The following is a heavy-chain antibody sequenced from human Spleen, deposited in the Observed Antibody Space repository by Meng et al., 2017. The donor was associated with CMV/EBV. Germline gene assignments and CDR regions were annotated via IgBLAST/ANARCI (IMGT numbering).Heavy chain of an antibody. CDR3: AKRAGYTSSWYEFDP. J-gene: IGHJ5*02. Sequence: ASVKVSCKASGYTFTGYFIHWVRQAPGQGLEWMGWINPKRGDANYAERFQGRVTMTRDTSINTVYMEMTSLRSDDTAAYYCAKRAGYTSSWYEFDPWGQGTLVTVSS. D-gene: IGHD6-13*01. CDR1: GYTFTGYF. V-gene: IGHV1-2*02. CDR2: INPKRGDA.